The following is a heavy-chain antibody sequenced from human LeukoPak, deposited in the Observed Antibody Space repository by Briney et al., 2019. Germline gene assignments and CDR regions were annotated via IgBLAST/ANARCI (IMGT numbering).Heavy chain of an antibody. V-gene: IGHV1-18*01. CDR3: ASCGYFDCLNWFDP. J-gene: IGHJ5*02. D-gene: IGHD3-9*01. Sequence: ASVKVSCKSSGYTFTSYGISWVRQAPGQGLEWMGWISAYNGNTNYAQKLQGRVTMTTDTSTSTAYMELRSLRSDDTAVYYCASCGYFDCLNWFDPWGQGTLVTVSS. CDR2: ISAYNGNT. CDR1: GYTFTSYG.